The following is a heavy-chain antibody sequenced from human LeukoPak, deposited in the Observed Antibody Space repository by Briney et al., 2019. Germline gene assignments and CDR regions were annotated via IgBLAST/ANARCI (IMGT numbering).Heavy chain of an antibody. Sequence: SETLSLTCTVSGGSISSSSYYWGWIRQPPGKGLEWIGSIYYSGSTYYNPSLKSRVTISVDTSKNQFSLKLTSVTAADTAVYYCARHNGFDRGYYYYMDVWGKGTTVTVSS. CDR1: GGSISSSSYY. D-gene: IGHD3-9*01. CDR3: ARHNGFDRGYYYYMDV. CDR2: IYYSGST. J-gene: IGHJ6*03. V-gene: IGHV4-39*01.